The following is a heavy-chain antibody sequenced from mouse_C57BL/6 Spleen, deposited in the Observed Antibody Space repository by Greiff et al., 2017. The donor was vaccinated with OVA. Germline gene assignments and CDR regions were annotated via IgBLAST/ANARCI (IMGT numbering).Heavy chain of an antibody. J-gene: IGHJ1*03. CDR2: IYPGNSDT. CDR1: GYTFTSYW. D-gene: IGHD1-1*01. Sequence: EVQLQESGTVLARPGASVKMSCKTSGYTFTSYWMHWVKQRPGQGLEWIGAIYPGNSDTSYTQQVKGKAKLTAVTSASTAYMELSSLTNEDSAVYYCTRGGTTVVARGWYFDVWGTGTTVTVSS. V-gene: IGHV1-5*01. CDR3: TRGGTTVVARGWYFDV.